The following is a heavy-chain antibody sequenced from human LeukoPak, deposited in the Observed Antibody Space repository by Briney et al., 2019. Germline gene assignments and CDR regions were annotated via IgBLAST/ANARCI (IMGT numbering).Heavy chain of an antibody. Sequence: PGGSLRLSCAASGFTFSSYAMSWVRQAPGKGLEWVSAISGSGGSTYYADSVKGRFTISRDNSKNTLYLQMNSLRAEDTAVYYCATWAYSSGWSTERDFDYWGQGTLVTVSS. CDR3: ATWAYSSGWSTERDFDY. J-gene: IGHJ4*02. CDR1: GFTFSSYA. CDR2: ISGSGGST. V-gene: IGHV3-23*01. D-gene: IGHD6-19*01.